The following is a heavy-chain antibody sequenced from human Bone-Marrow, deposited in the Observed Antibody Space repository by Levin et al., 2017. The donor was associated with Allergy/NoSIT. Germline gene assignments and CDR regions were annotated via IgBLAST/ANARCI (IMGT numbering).Heavy chain of an antibody. J-gene: IGHJ5*02. CDR3: AATGNASSDSCYLISGGAPVNNWFDP. CDR2: IFYSVNT. CDR1: GGSISSSTNY. D-gene: IGHD2-2*01. Sequence: SETLSLTCTVSGGSISSSTNYWGWIRQSSGKGLEWIGTIFYSVNTYYNPSLKSRVTISVDTSKNQFSLKLTSVTAADTAVYYCAATGNASSDSCYLISGGAPVNNWFDPWGQGTLITVSS. V-gene: IGHV4-39*01.